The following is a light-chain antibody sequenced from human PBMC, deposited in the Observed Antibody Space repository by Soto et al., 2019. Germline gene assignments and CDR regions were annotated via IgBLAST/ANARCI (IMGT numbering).Light chain of an antibody. J-gene: IGKJ4*01. Sequence: AIRMTQSPSSLFASKGDRVTITCRASQGISSYLAWYQQKPGKAPKLLIYAASTLQSGVPSRFSGSGSGTDFNLTISCLQSEDFATYYCQQYYSYPPTFGGGTKVEIK. CDR1: QGISSY. CDR2: AAS. V-gene: IGKV1-8*01. CDR3: QQYYSYPPT.